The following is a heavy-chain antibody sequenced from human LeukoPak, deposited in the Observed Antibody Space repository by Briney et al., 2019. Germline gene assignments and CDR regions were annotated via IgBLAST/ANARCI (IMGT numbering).Heavy chain of an antibody. D-gene: IGHD6-13*01. CDR1: GYTFTGYY. CDR2: INPNSGDT. CDR3: ARAEQQLVRAFGI. Sequence: ASVKVSCKASGYTFTGYYMHWVRQAPGQGLEWMGWINPNSGDTNYAQNLQGRVTMTRDTSISTAYMELTRLRSDDTAVYYCARAEQQLVRAFGIWGQGTMVTVSS. V-gene: IGHV1-2*02. J-gene: IGHJ3*02.